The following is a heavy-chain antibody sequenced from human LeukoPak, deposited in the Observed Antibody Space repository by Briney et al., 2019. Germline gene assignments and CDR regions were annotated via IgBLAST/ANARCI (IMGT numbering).Heavy chain of an antibody. D-gene: IGHD2-2*01. J-gene: IGHJ5*02. CDR2: IKQDGSEK. CDR1: GFTFSNYW. V-gene: IGHV3-7*05. Sequence: GWSLRLSCAASGFTFSNYWMSWVRQAPGKGLEWVANIKQDGSEKYYVDSVKGRFTISRDNAKNSLYLQMISLRAEDTAVYYCARGGAPYCSSTSCYEDRFDPWGQGTLVTVSS. CDR3: ARGGAPYCSSTSCYEDRFDP.